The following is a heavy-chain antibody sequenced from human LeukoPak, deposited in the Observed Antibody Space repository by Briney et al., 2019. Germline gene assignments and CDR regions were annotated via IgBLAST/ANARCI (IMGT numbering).Heavy chain of an antibody. CDR1: GGTFSSYA. CDR2: ISAYNGNT. CDR3: ARGPLSSSWYVCCGFDP. Sequence: ASVKVSCKASGGTFSSYAISWVRQAPGQGLEWMGWISAYNGNTNSAQKLQGRVTMTTGTSTSTAYMELRSLRSDDTAVYYCARGPLSSSWYVCCGFDPWGQGTLVTVSS. V-gene: IGHV1-18*01. J-gene: IGHJ5*02. D-gene: IGHD6-13*01.